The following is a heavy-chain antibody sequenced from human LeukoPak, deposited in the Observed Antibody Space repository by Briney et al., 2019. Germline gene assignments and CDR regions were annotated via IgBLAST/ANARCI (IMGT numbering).Heavy chain of an antibody. Sequence: GGSLRLSCAASGFTFSSYAMSWVRQAPGEGLEWVSAISAGGGTTYYLDSVKGRFTISRDKSTSTLYLQMNSLRVEDTALYYCAKDRDGGSTTRPKGFDYWGQETLVTVSS. CDR2: ISAGGGTT. CDR1: GFTFSSYA. D-gene: IGHD1-14*01. CDR3: AKDRDGGSTTRPKGFDY. J-gene: IGHJ4*02. V-gene: IGHV3-23*01.